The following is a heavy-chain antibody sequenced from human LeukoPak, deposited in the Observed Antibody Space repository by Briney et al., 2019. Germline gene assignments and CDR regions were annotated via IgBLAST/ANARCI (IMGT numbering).Heavy chain of an antibody. CDR3: AKDEGYYYDSSGYYYPHFHY. J-gene: IGHJ4*02. Sequence: AGSLRLSCAASGFTFSSYSMSWVRQAPGKGLEWVAAISGSGGSTYYADSVKGRFTISRDNSKNTLYLQMNSLRAEDTAVYYCAKDEGYYYDSSGYYYPHFHYWGQGTLVTVSS. CDR2: ISGSGGST. D-gene: IGHD3-22*01. V-gene: IGHV3-23*01. CDR1: GFTFSSYS.